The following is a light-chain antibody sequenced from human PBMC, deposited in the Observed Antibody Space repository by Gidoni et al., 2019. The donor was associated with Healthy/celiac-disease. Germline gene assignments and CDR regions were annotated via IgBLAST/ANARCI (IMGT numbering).Light chain of an antibody. CDR3: MQALQTPLT. Sequence: DIVMTQSPLSLPVTPGEPASISCRSSQSLLHSNGYNYLDWYLQKPGQSPKLLIYLGSNRASGVPDRFSGSGSGTDFTLKISRVEAEDVGFYYCMQALQTPLTFGGGTKVEIK. V-gene: IGKV2-28*01. CDR2: LGS. CDR1: QSLLHSNGYNY. J-gene: IGKJ4*01.